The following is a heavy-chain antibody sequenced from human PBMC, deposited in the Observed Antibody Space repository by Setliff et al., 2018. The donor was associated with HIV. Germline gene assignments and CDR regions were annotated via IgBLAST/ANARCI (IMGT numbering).Heavy chain of an antibody. V-gene: IGHV3-7*01. Sequence: GGSLRLSCAASGFTFKTYWMSWVRQAPGKGLEWVANINEDGTEKYYVDSVRGRFTISRDNANNSLYLQMNSLRAEDTAVYFCARPTNIDTLYYGSQTFYMYYYGLDVWGQGTTVTVSS. J-gene: IGHJ6*02. D-gene: IGHD1-26*01. CDR1: GFTFKTYW. CDR3: ARPTNIDTLYYGSQTFYMYYYGLDV. CDR2: INEDGTEK.